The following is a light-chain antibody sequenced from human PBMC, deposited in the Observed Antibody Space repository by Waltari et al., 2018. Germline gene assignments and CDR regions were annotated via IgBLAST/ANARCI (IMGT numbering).Light chain of an antibody. CDR1: SSDIGNYNY. CDR3: SSYISSDTLEL. Sequence: HSALTQPASVSGSPGQSIPISCTGTSSDIGNYNYFSWYQHTPGKAPKLMIFDVSNRPSGVSDRFSGSKSGNTASLTISGLQAEDEADYYCSSYISSDTLELFGGGTSLTVL. CDR2: DVS. V-gene: IGLV2-14*03. J-gene: IGLJ2*01.